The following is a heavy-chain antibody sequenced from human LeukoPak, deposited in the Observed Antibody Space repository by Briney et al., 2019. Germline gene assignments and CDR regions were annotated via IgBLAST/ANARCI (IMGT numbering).Heavy chain of an antibody. V-gene: IGHV3-30*04. CDR1: EFTFSSNA. J-gene: IGHJ5*02. Sequence: GGSLRLSCAASEFTFSSNAMHWVRQAPGKGLEWVTIISYDGSNKYYADSVKGRFTISRDNSKNTLYLQMNSLRAEDTAVYYCAVQFGYSGYPINWFDPWGQGTLVTVSS. CDR3: AVQFGYSGYPINWFDP. CDR2: ISYDGSNK. D-gene: IGHD5-12*01.